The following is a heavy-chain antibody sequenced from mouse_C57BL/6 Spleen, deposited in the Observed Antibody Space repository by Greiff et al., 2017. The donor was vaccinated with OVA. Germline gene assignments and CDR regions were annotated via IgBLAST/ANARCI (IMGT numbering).Heavy chain of an antibody. V-gene: IGHV1-81*01. CDR3: AKLGGSLFDY. CDR2: IYPRSGNT. CDR1: GYTFTSYG. Sequence: VQLVESGAELARPGASVKLSCKASGYTFTSYGISWVKQRTGQGLEWIGEIYPRSGNTYYNEKFKGKATLTADKSSSTAYMELRSLTSEDSAVYFCAKLGGSLFDYWGQGTTLTVSS. J-gene: IGHJ2*01. D-gene: IGHD4-1*01.